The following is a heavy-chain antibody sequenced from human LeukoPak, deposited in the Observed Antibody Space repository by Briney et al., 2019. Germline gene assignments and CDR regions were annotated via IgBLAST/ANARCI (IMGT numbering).Heavy chain of an antibody. CDR1: GGSISSTNYY. D-gene: IGHD2-2*01. CDR2: IYHSGST. V-gene: IGHV4-39*07. Sequence: SETLSLTCTVSGGSISSTNYYWGWIRQPPGKGLEWIGSIYHSGSTYYNPSLKSRVTISVDTSKNQFSLKLSSVTAADTAVYYCARVGYCSSTSCLASDYWGQGTLVTVSS. CDR3: ARVGYCSSTSCLASDY. J-gene: IGHJ4*02.